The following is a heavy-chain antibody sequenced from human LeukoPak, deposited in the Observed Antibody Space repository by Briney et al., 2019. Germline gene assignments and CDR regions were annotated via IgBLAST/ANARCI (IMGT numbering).Heavy chain of an antibody. CDR2: IYYSGSN. CDR3: ASGSSGDYEIWFDP. Sequence: PSETLSLTCTVSGGSLSSSSYYWVWIRQPPGKGLEWIGSIYYSGSNYYNPSLKRRAPISVNTSNNLSPLNLSAVTAEATAVFYSASGSSGDYEIWFDPWGQGTLVTVSS. D-gene: IGHD6-19*01. CDR1: GGSLSSSSYY. V-gene: IGHV4-39*06. J-gene: IGHJ5*02.